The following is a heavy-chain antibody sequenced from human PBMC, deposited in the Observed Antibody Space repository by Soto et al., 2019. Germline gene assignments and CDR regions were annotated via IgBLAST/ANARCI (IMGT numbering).Heavy chain of an antibody. CDR2: IWYDGSKE. Sequence: QVQLVESGGGVVQPGRSLRLSCAASGFTFSTYGMHWVRQAPGKGLEWVAVIWYDGSKEYYADSVKGRFTISRDNSKNMLYLQMNSLRAEDTAVYYCARDHPVIAVALDYWGQGTLVTVSS. J-gene: IGHJ4*02. D-gene: IGHD6-19*01. CDR3: ARDHPVIAVALDY. V-gene: IGHV3-33*01. CDR1: GFTFSTYG.